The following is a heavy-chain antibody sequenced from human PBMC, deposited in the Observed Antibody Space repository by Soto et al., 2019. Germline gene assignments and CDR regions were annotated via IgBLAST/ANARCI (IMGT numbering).Heavy chain of an antibody. Sequence: SETLSLTCTVSGGSISSGGYYWSWIRQHPGKGLEWIGYIYYSGSTYYNPSLKSRVTISVDTSKNQFSLKLSSVTAADTAVYYCARAGAPITIFGVVNWFDPWGQGTLVTV. D-gene: IGHD3-3*01. CDR2: IYYSGST. J-gene: IGHJ5*02. V-gene: IGHV4-31*03. CDR3: ARAGAPITIFGVVNWFDP. CDR1: GGSISSGGYY.